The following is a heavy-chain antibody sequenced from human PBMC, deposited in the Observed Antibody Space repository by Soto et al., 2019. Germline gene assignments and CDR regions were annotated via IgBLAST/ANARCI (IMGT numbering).Heavy chain of an antibody. J-gene: IGHJ4*02. D-gene: IGHD5-18*01. CDR3: AKNNCYSYGFPFDF. Sequence: GGALRLSCAASGFTFSRYSMNWVRQAPGKGLEWVSSISTSGSYIYYADSVKGRFTISRDNSKNSLYLQMNSLRAEDTAMYYCAKNNCYSYGFPFDFWGQGTLVTVSS. CDR2: ISTSGSYI. CDR1: GFTFSRYS. V-gene: IGHV3-21*06.